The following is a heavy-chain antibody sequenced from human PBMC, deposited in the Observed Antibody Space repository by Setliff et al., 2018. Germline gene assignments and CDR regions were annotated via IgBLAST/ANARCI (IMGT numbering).Heavy chain of an antibody. J-gene: IGHJ4*02. Sequence: PSETLSLTCGVSGGSFSGYYWSWIRQSPGGGLEWIGEINYSRVVNYKPSLKSRVSILDTSKNQFSLRLTSLTAADTAVYYCARTGTYRYFDYWGQGTQVT. CDR3: ARTGTYRYFDY. D-gene: IGHD1-1*01. CDR1: GGSFSGYY. V-gene: IGHV4-34*01. CDR2: INYSRVV.